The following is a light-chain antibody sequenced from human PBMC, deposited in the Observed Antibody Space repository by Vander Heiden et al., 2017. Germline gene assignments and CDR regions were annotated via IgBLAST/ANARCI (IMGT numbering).Light chain of an antibody. CDR3: SSYTSSSTVYV. Sequence: SALPQPASVSGSPGPSLTISCTGTSGDVGGYKHVSWYQQHPGKAPKLMIYEVSKRPAGVSNRFAGSKSGNTASLTISGLQAEDEADYYCSSYTSSSTVYVFGTGTKVTVL. CDR1: SGDVGGYKH. J-gene: IGLJ1*01. V-gene: IGLV2-14*01. CDR2: EVS.